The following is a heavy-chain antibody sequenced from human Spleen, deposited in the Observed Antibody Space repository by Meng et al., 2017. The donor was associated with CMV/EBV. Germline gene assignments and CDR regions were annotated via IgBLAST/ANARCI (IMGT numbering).Heavy chain of an antibody. CDR3: ARSTEDY. J-gene: IGHJ4*02. CDR2: IKRDGSEK. V-gene: IGHV3-7*01. Sequence: GESLKISCAASGFTFSNYWMTWYRQAPGKGLEWVANIKRDGSEKNYVASLKGRFTISRDNAKNSVFLQMNSLRTDDTALYYCARSTEDYWGQGTLVTVSS. CDR1: GFTFSNYW.